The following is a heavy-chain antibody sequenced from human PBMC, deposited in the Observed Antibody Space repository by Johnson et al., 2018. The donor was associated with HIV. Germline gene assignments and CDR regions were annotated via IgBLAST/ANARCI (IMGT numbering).Heavy chain of an antibody. CDR1: IFTFSRYW. D-gene: IGHD2-8*01. V-gene: IGHV3-7*01. CDR3: ARENGVRPESIAFDI. CDR2: IKQDGSEK. Sequence: VQLVESGGGLVQPGGSLRLSCGASIFTFSRYWMSWVRQAPGKGLEWVANIKQDGSEKHYVDPVKGRFTISRDNAKNLLYLQMNSLRAEDTAVYYCARENGVRPESIAFDIWGQVTMVTVSS. J-gene: IGHJ3*02.